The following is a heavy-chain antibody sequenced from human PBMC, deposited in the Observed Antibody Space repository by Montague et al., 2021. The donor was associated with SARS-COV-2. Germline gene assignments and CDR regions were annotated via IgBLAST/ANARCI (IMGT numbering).Heavy chain of an antibody. Sequence: TLSLTCSVSGASISSANDYWTWIRPPAGKGLEWIGHIPTSGSSSYNPSLKSRVTIILDTSKQQFSLELTSVTAADTAVYYCARDRRGMAMAGRAYYYYYMDVWGKGTTVTVSS. CDR3: ARDRRGMAMAGRAYYYYYMDV. CDR1: GASISSANDY. J-gene: IGHJ6*03. D-gene: IGHD6-19*01. CDR2: IPTSGSS. V-gene: IGHV4-61*09.